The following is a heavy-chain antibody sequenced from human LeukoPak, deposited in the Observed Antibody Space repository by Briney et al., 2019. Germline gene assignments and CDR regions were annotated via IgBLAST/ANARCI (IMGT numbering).Heavy chain of an antibody. Sequence: PSETLSLTCTVSGGSISSYYWSWIRQPPGKGLEWIGEINHSGSTNYNPSLKSRVTISVDTSKNQFSLKLSSVTAADTAVYYCARHGYCSSTSCYTWAFDIWGQGTMVTVSS. CDR3: ARHGYCSSTSCYTWAFDI. J-gene: IGHJ3*02. D-gene: IGHD2-2*02. CDR2: INHSGST. CDR1: GGSISSYY. V-gene: IGHV4-34*01.